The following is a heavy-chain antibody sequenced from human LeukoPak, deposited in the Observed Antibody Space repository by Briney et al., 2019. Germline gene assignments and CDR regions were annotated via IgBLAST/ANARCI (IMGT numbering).Heavy chain of an antibody. CDR1: GGSISSGSYY. Sequence: SQTLSLTCTVSGGSISSGSYYWSWIRQPAGKGLEWIGRIYTSGSTNYNPPLKSRVTISVDTSKNQFSLKLSSVTAADTAVYYCARAIGDYSNNFDYWGQGTLVTVSS. CDR3: ARAIGDYSNNFDY. J-gene: IGHJ4*02. D-gene: IGHD4-11*01. V-gene: IGHV4-61*02. CDR2: IYTSGST.